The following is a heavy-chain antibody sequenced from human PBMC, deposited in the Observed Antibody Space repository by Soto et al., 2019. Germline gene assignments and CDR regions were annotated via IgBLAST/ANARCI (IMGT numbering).Heavy chain of an antibody. CDR2: IYYSGST. Sequence: SETLSLTCTVSGGSISSYYWSWIRQPPGKGLEWIGYIYYSGSTNYNPSLKSRVTISVDTSKNQFSLKLSSVTAADTAVYYCAKTGNYGRYYYYYYGMDVWGQGTMVTVSS. V-gene: IGHV4-59*01. J-gene: IGHJ6*02. CDR3: AKTGNYGRYYYYYYGMDV. CDR1: GGSISSYY. D-gene: IGHD4-4*01.